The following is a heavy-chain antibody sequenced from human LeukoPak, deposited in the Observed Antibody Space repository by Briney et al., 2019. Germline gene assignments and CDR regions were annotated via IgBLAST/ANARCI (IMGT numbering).Heavy chain of an antibody. J-gene: IGHJ4*02. Sequence: PGGSLRLSCAASGFTFSSHWMHWVRQAPGKGLVWVSRINSDGSSTNYADSVKGRFTISRDNAKNTLYLQMNSLRAEDTAVYYCARWFAPAARIFYSFWGQGTLVTVSS. D-gene: IGHD6-13*01. V-gene: IGHV3-74*01. CDR2: INSDGSST. CDR1: GFTFSSHW. CDR3: ARWFAPAARIFYSF.